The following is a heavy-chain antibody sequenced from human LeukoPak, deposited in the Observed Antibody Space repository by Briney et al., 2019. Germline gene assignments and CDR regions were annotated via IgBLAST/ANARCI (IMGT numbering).Heavy chain of an antibody. CDR1: GGSISSYY. CDR3: ARDGAGKDYYYYMDV. V-gene: IGHV4-4*07. D-gene: IGHD6-13*01. J-gene: IGHJ6*03. CDR2: IYTSGST. Sequence: PSETLSLTCTVSGGSISSYYWSWIRQPAGKGLEWIGRIYTSGSTNYNPSLKSRVTMSVDTSKNQFSLKLSSVTAADTAVYYCARDGAGKDYYYYMDVWGKVTTVTVSS.